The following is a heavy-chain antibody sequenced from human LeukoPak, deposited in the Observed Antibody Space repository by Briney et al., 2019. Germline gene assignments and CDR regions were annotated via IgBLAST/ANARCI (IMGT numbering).Heavy chain of an antibody. J-gene: IGHJ4*02. CDR2: ISGSGGST. D-gene: IGHD4-17*01. Sequence: GGSLRLSCVASGFTLSSNYMSWVRQAPGKGLEWVSAISGSGGSTYYADSVKGRFTISRDNSKNTLYLQMNSLRAEDTAVYYCANPARTTVTTQPIDYWGQGTLVTVSS. CDR3: ANPARTTVTTQPIDY. V-gene: IGHV3-23*01. CDR1: GFTLSSNY.